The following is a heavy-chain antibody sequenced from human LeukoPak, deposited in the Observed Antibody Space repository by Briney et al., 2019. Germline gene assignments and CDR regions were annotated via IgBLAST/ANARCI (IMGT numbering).Heavy chain of an antibody. CDR1: GYTFTSYA. V-gene: IGHV1-3*01. D-gene: IGHD3-22*01. J-gene: IGHJ4*02. Sequence: ASVTVSCKASGYTFTSYAMHWVRQAPGQRLEWMGWINAGNGNTKYSQKFQGRVTITRDTSASTAYMELSSLRSEDTAVYYCARDLAHYYDSSGYRTPFDYWGQGTLVTVSS. CDR3: ARDLAHYYDSSGYRTPFDY. CDR2: INAGNGNT.